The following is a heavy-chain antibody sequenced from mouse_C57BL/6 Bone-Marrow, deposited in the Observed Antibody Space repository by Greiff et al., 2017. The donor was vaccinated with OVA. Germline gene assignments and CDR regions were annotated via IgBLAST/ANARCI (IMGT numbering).Heavy chain of an antibody. CDR3: ARYKGRVAVDYFDY. V-gene: IGHV7-3*01. CDR1: GFTFTNYY. CDR2: IRNKPNGSTT. Sequence: EVQGVESGGGLVQPGDSLSLSCAASGFTFTNYYMSWVRQPPGKALEWLAFIRNKPNGSTTEYSSSVKGRFTISRDNSQSILYLQMNALGAEDSATYYGARYKGRVAVDYFDYWGQGTALTVSS. D-gene: IGHD1-1*01. J-gene: IGHJ2*01.